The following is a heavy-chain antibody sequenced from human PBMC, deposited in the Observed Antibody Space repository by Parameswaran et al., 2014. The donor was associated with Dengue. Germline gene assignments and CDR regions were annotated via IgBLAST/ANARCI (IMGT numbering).Heavy chain of an antibody. CDR3: ARRYSYGTYYGMDV. Sequence: PGKGLEWMGIIYPGDSDTRYSPSFQGHVTISADKSISTAYLQWSSLKASDTAMYYCARRYSYGTYYGMDVWGQGTTVTVSS. J-gene: IGHJ6*02. D-gene: IGHD5-18*01. CDR2: IYPGDSDT. V-gene: IGHV5-51*01.